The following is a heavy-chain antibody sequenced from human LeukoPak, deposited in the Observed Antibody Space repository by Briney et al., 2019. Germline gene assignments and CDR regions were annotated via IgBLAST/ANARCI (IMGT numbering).Heavy chain of an antibody. J-gene: IGHJ4*02. D-gene: IGHD2-2*01. V-gene: IGHV1-69*01. CDR2: IIPIFGTA. Sequence: GSSVKVSCKASGGTFSSYAISWVRQAPGQGLEWMGGIIPIFGTADYAQKFQGRVTITADESTSTAYMELSSLRSEDTAVYYCASQQLGYCSSTSCYFDYWGQGTLVTVSS. CDR3: ASQQLGYCSSTSCYFDY. CDR1: GGTFSSYA.